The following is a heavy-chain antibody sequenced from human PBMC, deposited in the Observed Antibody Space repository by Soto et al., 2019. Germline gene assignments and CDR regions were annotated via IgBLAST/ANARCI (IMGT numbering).Heavy chain of an antibody. CDR2: ISGSGGST. CDR1: GFTFSSYA. D-gene: IGHD6-19*01. V-gene: IGHV3-23*01. Sequence: HPGGSLRLSCAASGFTFSSYAMSWVRQAPGKGLEWVSAISGSGGSTYYADSVKGRFTISRDNSKNTLYLQMNSLRAEDTAVYYCAKVWFGSGWYFGYWGQGTLVTVSS. J-gene: IGHJ4*02. CDR3: AKVWFGSGWYFGY.